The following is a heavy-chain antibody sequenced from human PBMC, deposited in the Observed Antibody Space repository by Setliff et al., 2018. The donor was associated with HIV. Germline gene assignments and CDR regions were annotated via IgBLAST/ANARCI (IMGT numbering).Heavy chain of an antibody. J-gene: IGHJ4*02. CDR3: ARGPQYNFWGGYLGL. CDR1: GLTSSNYW. CDR2: IDSDGSDT. V-gene: IGHV3-74*01. Sequence: PGGSLRLSCAASGLTSSNYWMHWVRQAPGKGLEWVSRIDSDGSDTNYADSVRGRFTISRDNAKNTVYLQLTSLRAEDTAVYYCARGPQYNFWGGYLGLWGQGTLVTVSS. D-gene: IGHD3-3*01.